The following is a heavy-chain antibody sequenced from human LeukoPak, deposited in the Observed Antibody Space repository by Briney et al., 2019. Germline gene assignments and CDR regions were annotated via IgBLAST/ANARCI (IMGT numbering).Heavy chain of an antibody. J-gene: IGHJ6*04. V-gene: IGHV3-30*18. CDR2: ISYDGSNK. Sequence: GGSLRLSCAASGFTFSSYGMHWVRQAPGKGLEWVAVISYDGSNKYYADSVKGRFTISRDNSKNTLYLQMNSLKAEDTAVYYCAKPLYGSGSYYKHYYGMDVWGKGTTVTVSS. CDR1: GFTFSSYG. CDR3: AKPLYGSGSYYKHYYGMDV. D-gene: IGHD3-10*01.